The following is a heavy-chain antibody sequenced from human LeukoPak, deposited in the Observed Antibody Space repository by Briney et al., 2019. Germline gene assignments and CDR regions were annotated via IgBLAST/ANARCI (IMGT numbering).Heavy chain of an antibody. CDR1: GGSISSGDCY. CDR2: IYYSGST. Sequence: SETLSLTCTVSGGSISSGDCYWSWIRQPPGKGLEWIGYIYYSGSTYYNPSLKSRVTISVDTSKNQFSLKLCSVTAADTAVYYCARSGSYGDAFDIWGQGTMVTVSS. V-gene: IGHV4-30-4*08. CDR3: ARSGSYGDAFDI. J-gene: IGHJ3*02. D-gene: IGHD1-26*01.